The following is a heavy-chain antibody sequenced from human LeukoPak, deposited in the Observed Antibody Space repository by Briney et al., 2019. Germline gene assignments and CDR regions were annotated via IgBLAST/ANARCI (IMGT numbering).Heavy chain of an antibody. V-gene: IGHV4-61*02. CDR2: IYTSGST. J-gene: IGHJ4*02. CDR3: ARGITYYDISTAITD. D-gene: IGHD3-9*01. CDR1: GGSISSGSYY. Sequence: SQTLSLTCTVSGGSISSGSYYWSWIRQPAGKGLEWIGRIYTSGSTNYNPSLKSRVTISVDTSKNQFSLKLSSVTAADTAVYYCARGITYYDISTAITDWGQGTLVTVSS.